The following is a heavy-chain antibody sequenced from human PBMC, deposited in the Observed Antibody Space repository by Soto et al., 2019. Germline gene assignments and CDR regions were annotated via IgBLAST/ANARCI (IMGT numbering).Heavy chain of an antibody. CDR3: DRNGMYDFWSGSTNYFDY. CDR1: GGSISRGDYY. Sequence: QVQLQESGPGLVKPSQTLSLTCTVSGGSISRGDYYWSWIRQPPGKGLEWIGYIYYSGSTYYNPSRKCRVTISVDTSKHQCSLELSSVTAADTAVYYCDRNGMYDFWSGSTNYFDYWCQGTLVTVSS. D-gene: IGHD3-3*01. CDR2: IYYSGST. V-gene: IGHV4-30-4*01. J-gene: IGHJ4*02.